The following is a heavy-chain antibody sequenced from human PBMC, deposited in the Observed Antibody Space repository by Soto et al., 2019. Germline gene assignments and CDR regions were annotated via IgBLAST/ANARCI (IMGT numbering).Heavy chain of an antibody. CDR3: ARDIVNYGLDV. J-gene: IGHJ6*02. D-gene: IGHD1-26*01. CDR1: GYSFSSNG. V-gene: IGHV1-18*01. CDR2: ISTDNGNI. Sequence: AAVKVSCKASGYSFSSNGISWVRQAPGQGLEWMGWISTDNGNINYAQKLQGRVTISTDASTNTVHMELRSLRSDDTAVFYCARDIVNYGLDVWGQGTTVTVSS.